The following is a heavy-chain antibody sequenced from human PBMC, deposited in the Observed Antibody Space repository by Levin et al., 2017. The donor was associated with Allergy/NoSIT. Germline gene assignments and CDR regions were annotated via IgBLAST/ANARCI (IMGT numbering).Heavy chain of an antibody. J-gene: IGHJ6*02. CDR3: ARAQYYYDFWSGHPPGIDV. CDR1: GGTFSSYT. V-gene: IGHV1-69*02. Sequence: SVKVSCKASGGTFSSYTISWVRQAPGQGLEWMGRIIPILGIANYAQEFQGRVTITADKSTSTAYMELSSLRSEDTAVYYCARAQYYYDFWSGHPPGIDVWGQGTTVTVSS. CDR2: IIPILGIA. D-gene: IGHD3-3*01.